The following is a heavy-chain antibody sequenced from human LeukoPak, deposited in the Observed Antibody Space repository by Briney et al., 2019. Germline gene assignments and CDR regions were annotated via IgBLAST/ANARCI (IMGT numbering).Heavy chain of an antibody. CDR2: IYYSGST. V-gene: IGHV4-59*11. CDR1: GGSISSHY. J-gene: IGHJ4*02. D-gene: IGHD3-22*01. CDR3: ARSDGDDYYDGSGSFDY. Sequence: PSETLSLTCTVSGGSISSHYWSWIRQPPGKGLEWIGYIYYSGSTNYNPSLKSRVTISVDTSKNQFSLKLSSVTAAGTAVYYCARSDGDDYYDGSGSFDYWGQGTLVTVSS.